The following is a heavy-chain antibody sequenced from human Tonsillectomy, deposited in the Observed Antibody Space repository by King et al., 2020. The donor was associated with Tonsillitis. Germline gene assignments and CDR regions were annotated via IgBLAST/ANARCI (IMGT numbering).Heavy chain of an antibody. CDR1: GFVFDDFA. CDR3: TRVLGVIVGAYYFGMDV. Sequence: VQLVESGGGLVQPGRSLRLPCTASGFVFDDFAMTWYRQAPGKGLEWVGFIRSKAYGGTTDYAASVKGRFTISRDDFKSIAYLQMSSLKTEDTAVYYCTRVLGVIVGAYYFGMDVWGQGTTVTVSS. CDR2: IRSKAYGGTT. J-gene: IGHJ6*02. V-gene: IGHV3-49*03. D-gene: IGHD1-26*01.